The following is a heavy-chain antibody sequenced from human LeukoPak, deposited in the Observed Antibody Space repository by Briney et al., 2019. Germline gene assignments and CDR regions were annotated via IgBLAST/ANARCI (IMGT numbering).Heavy chain of an antibody. V-gene: IGHV1-69-2*01. CDR2: VDPEDGET. Sequence: ASVKISCKASGYTFTDYYMHWVQQALGKGLEWMGRVDPEDGETIYAEKFQGRVTITADTSTDTAYMELSSLRSEDTAVYYCASPHVVVPAAILEYWGQGTLVTVSS. J-gene: IGHJ4*02. D-gene: IGHD2-2*02. CDR3: ASPHVVVPAAILEY. CDR1: GYTFTDYY.